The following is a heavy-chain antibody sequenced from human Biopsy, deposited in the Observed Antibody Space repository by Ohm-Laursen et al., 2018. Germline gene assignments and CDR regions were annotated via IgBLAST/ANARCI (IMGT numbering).Heavy chain of an antibody. Sequence: GASVKVSCKASGYTFIDYYIHWVRQAPGQGLEWMGWINPNSGGTKYAQKFQGGVTMAGDTSINTVHMELRNLRSDDTAVYYCARRTWDNWGLGTLITVSS. J-gene: IGHJ4*02. CDR2: INPNSGGT. V-gene: IGHV1-2*02. CDR3: ARRTWDN. CDR1: GYTFIDYY.